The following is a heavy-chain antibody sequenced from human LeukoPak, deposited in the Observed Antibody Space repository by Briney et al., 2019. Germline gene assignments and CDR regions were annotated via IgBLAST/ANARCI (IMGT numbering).Heavy chain of an antibody. CDR2: INSDGSST. Sequence: PGGSLRLSCGASGFTFSSYWMHSVRHAPGKGLVWVSRINSDGSSTIYTHSVKGRFTISRDNAQNTLYLQMNSLIAEDTAVYYCARDPRIAAAGMGAFDIWGQGTMVTVSS. D-gene: IGHD6-13*01. J-gene: IGHJ3*02. V-gene: IGHV3-74*01. CDR3: ARDPRIAAAGMGAFDI. CDR1: GFTFSSYW.